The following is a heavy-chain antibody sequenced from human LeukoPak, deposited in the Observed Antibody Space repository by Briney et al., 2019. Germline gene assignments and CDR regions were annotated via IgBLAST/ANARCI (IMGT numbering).Heavy chain of an antibody. CDR3: ATYGYTSGWYSNY. V-gene: IGHV1-8*01. CDR2: LNPTSGNT. D-gene: IGHD6-19*01. J-gene: IGHJ4*02. Sequence: GASVKVSCKASGYTFTTFDINWVRQATGQGLEWMGWLNPTSGNTGYAQKFQGRVTMARNISISTAYMEVSSLRSEDTAVYYCATYGYTSGWYSNYWGQGTLVTVFS. CDR1: GYTFTTFD.